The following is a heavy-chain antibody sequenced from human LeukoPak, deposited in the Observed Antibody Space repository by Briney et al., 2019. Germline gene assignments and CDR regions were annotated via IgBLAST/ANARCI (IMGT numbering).Heavy chain of an antibody. Sequence: GGSLRLSCAASGFIFSSYSMSWVRQAPGKGREWVSVIPGSGGNTYYADSVKGRFTISKDNSKNTVYLQMSSLRVDDTAVYYCAKAASSSWPSYYYGMDVWGQGTTVTVSS. CDR3: AKAASSSWPSYYYGMDV. D-gene: IGHD6-13*01. V-gene: IGHV3-23*01. CDR1: GFIFSSYS. CDR2: IPGSGGNT. J-gene: IGHJ6*02.